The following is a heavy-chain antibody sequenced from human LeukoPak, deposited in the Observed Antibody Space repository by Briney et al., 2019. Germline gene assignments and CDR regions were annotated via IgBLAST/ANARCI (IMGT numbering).Heavy chain of an antibody. CDR2: ICSDGSNT. J-gene: IGHJ5*02. Sequence: GRSLRLSCAASGFTFSSDGMHWVRQAPGKGREGGAVICSDGSNTYYADSVKGRFTISRHTSKNTLYLQLNSLRAEEPAVYYCARQWTIPIHWFDPWGQGPLVTVSS. CDR1: GFTFSSDG. V-gene: IGHV3-33*01. D-gene: IGHD6-19*01. CDR3: ARQWTIPIHWFDP.